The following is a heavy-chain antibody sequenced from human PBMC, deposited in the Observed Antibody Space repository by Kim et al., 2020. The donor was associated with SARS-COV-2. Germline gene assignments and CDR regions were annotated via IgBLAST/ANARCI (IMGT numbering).Heavy chain of an antibody. Sequence: GGSLRLSCAASGVTFSSYWMHWVRQVPGKGLVWVSRISSDGSSIRYVDSVKGRFTISRDNANNTLFLQMNSLRAEDTAVYYCARGLGYNYGYVSWGQGTLVTVSS. CDR3: ARGLGYNYGYVS. V-gene: IGHV3-74*01. D-gene: IGHD5-18*01. CDR2: ISSDGSSI. J-gene: IGHJ4*02. CDR1: GVTFSSYW.